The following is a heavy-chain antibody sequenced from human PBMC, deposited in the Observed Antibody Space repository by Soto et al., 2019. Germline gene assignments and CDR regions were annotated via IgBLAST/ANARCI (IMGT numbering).Heavy chain of an antibody. CDR2: IYYTGSI. D-gene: IGHD4-17*01. V-gene: IGHV4-59*01. CDR1: GGSISPYY. Sequence: PSETLSLTCTVSGGSISPYYWSWIRQPPGKGLEWIGYIYYTGSIDYNPSLESRVTISVDTSKKQFSLKLSSVTAADTAMYYCARVSYGDYALYYFDFWGQGTLVTVS. CDR3: ARVSYGDYALYYFDF. J-gene: IGHJ4*02.